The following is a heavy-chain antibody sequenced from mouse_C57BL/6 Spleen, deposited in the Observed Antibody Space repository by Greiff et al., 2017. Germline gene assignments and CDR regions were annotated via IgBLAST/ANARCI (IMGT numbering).Heavy chain of an antibody. Sequence: EVQLMESGGGLVKPGGSLKLSCAASGFTFSSYAMSWVRQTPEKRLEWVATISDGGSYTYYPDNVKGRFTISRDNAKNNLYLQMSNLKSEDTAMYYCARDGGYINTDYDLDYWGQGTSLTVSS. J-gene: IGHJ2*02. CDR2: ISDGGSYT. V-gene: IGHV5-4*01. CDR1: GFTFSSYA. D-gene: IGHD1-1*01. CDR3: ARDGGYINTDYDLDY.